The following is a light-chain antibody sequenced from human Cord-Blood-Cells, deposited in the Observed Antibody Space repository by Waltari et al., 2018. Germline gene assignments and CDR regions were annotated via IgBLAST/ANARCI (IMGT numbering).Light chain of an antibody. CDR2: DSS. J-gene: IGKJ4*01. CDR3: QQRSNWLT. Sequence: EIVLTQSPATMSLSPGERATLSCKASQSVSSYLAWYPQKPGQAPRLLIYDSSNRDTGIPARFSGSGSGTDFTLTISSLEPEDFAVYYCQQRSNWLTFGGGTKVEIK. CDR1: QSVSSY. V-gene: IGKV3-11*01.